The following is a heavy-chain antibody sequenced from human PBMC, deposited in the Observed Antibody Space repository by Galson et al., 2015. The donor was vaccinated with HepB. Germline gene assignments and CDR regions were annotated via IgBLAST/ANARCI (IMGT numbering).Heavy chain of an antibody. CDR1: GFTFSDYY. CDR3: VRDTIDYGYFYYRGLDV. Sequence: SLRLSCAASGFTFSDYYMTWIRQAPGKGLEWVSYISGSSSYTNYADSVKGRFIISRDNAKNSLYLQMNSLRAEDTAVYYCVRDTIDYGYFYYRGLDVWGQGTTVTVSS. D-gene: IGHD4-17*01. V-gene: IGHV3-11*05. J-gene: IGHJ6*02. CDR2: ISGSSSYT.